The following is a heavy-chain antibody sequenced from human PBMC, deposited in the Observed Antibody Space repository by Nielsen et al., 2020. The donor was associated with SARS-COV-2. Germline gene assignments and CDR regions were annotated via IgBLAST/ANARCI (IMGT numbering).Heavy chain of an antibody. D-gene: IGHD3-3*01. Sequence: GESLKISCAASGFTFSSYGMHWVRQAPGKGLEWVSVIYSGGSTYYADSVKGRFTISRDNSKNTLYLQMNSLRAEDTAVYYCARDRRFLEWLSWGQGTLVTVSS. J-gene: IGHJ5*02. CDR2: IYSGGST. CDR3: ARDRRFLEWLS. CDR1: GFTFSSYG. V-gene: IGHV3-66*01.